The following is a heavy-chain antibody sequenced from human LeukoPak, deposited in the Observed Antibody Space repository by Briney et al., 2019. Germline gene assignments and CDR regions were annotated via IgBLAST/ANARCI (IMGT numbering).Heavy chain of an antibody. CDR1: GFTFSSNA. J-gene: IGHJ5*02. CDR3: AKDPSPRGYDSSGPGSWFDP. D-gene: IGHD3-22*01. CDR2: ISGRGGST. Sequence: GGSLRLSCAASGFTFSSNAMSWVRQAPGKGLEWVSAISGRGGSTYYADSVKGRFTISRDHSKNTLSLQMNSLRAEDTAVYYCAKDPSPRGYDSSGPGSWFDPWGQGTLVTVSS. V-gene: IGHV3-23*01.